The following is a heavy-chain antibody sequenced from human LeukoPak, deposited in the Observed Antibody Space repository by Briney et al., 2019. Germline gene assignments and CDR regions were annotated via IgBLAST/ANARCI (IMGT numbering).Heavy chain of an antibody. CDR2: INHSGST. CDR1: GGSFSGYY. Sequence: SEALSLTCAVYGGSFSGYYWSWIRQPPGKWLEWIGEINHSGSTNYNPSLKSRVTISVDTSKNQFSLKLSSVTAADTDVYYRARSRFCRGYYSYYYYYYMNFWGQGTPVTVSS. J-gene: IGHJ6*03. D-gene: IGHD3-3*01. V-gene: IGHV4-34*01. CDR3: ARSRFCRGYYSYYYYYYMNF.